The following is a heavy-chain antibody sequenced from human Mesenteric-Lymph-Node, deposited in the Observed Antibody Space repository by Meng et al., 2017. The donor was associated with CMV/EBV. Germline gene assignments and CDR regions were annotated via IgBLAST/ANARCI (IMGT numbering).Heavy chain of an antibody. J-gene: IGHJ6*02. Sequence: GESLKISCAASGFTFSNHAMSWVRQAPGKGLEWVSIIYSGGSTYYADSVKGRFTISRDNSKNTLYLQMDSLRAEDTAVYYCARQVGVYRSSSGAQRYYYYGMDVWGQGTTVTVSS. CDR3: ARQVGVYRSSSGAQRYYYYGMDV. V-gene: IGHV3-66*02. D-gene: IGHD6-6*01. CDR1: GFTFSNHA. CDR2: IYSGGST.